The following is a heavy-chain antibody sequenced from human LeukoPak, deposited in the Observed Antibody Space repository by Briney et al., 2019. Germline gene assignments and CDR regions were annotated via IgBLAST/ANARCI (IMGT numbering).Heavy chain of an antibody. D-gene: IGHD3-3*01. CDR2: MNPNSGNT. CDR3: ARKATLYYDFRSGYPYYYYGMDV. J-gene: IGHJ6*02. CDR1: GYTFTSYD. V-gene: IGHV1-8*01. Sequence: GASVKVSCKASGYTFTSYDINWVRQATGQGLEWMGWMNPNSGNTGYAQKFQGRVTMTRNTSISTAYMELSSLRSEDTAVYYCARKATLYYDFRSGYPYYYYGMDVWGQGTTVTVSS.